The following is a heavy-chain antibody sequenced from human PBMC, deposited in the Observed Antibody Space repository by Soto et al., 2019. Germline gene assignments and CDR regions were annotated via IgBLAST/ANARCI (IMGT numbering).Heavy chain of an antibody. V-gene: IGHV4-39*01. J-gene: IGHJ4*02. CDR1: GGSVSNSNYY. CDR2: VYYRGRS. Sequence: LSLTCTVSGGSVSNSNYYWGWIRQSPGKGLEWIGSVYYRGRSYSKSSVKSRVTVSVDTSKNQFSLNLNSVTASDTAVYFCVSQRTSVLTQAYFDYWGPGALVTVSS. CDR3: VSQRTSVLTQAYFDY. D-gene: IGHD2-8*01.